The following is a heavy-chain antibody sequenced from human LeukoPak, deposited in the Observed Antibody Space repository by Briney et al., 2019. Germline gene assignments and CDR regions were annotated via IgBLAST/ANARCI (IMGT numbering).Heavy chain of an antibody. D-gene: IGHD3-3*01. Sequence: GGSLRLSCAASGFTFSSYGMHWVRQAPGKGLEWVAVISYDGSNKYYADSVKGRFTISRDNSKNTLYLQMNSLRAEDTAVYYCARTPYDFLYMDVWGKGTTVTVSS. J-gene: IGHJ6*03. CDR3: ARTPYDFLYMDV. V-gene: IGHV3-30*03. CDR2: ISYDGSNK. CDR1: GFTFSSYG.